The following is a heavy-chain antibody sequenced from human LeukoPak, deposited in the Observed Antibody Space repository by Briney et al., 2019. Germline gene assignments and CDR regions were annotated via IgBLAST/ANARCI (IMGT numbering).Heavy chain of an antibody. V-gene: IGHV3-30*02. Sequence: GGSLRLSCAASGFNFTTYGMHWVRQAPGKGLEWVAFIRYDGSNKYYADSVKGRFTISRDNSKNTLYLQLNSLRGEDTAVYYCAKDLTQWSKHYNYYMDVWGKGTTVTISS. CDR3: AKDLTQWSKHYNYYMDV. D-gene: IGHD6-19*01. J-gene: IGHJ6*03. CDR1: GFNFTTYG. CDR2: IRYDGSNK.